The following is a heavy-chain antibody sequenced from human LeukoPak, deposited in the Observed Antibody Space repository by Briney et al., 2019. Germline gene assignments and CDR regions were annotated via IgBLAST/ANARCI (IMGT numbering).Heavy chain of an antibody. V-gene: IGHV4-34*01. CDR2: INHSGST. CDR3: ARGRSVSGNWFDP. Sequence: SETLSLTYAVYGGSFSGYYWSWIRRPPGKGLEWIGEINHSGSTNYNPSLKSRVTISVDTSKNQFSLKLSSVTAADTAVYYCARGRSVSGNWFDPWGQGTLVTVSS. J-gene: IGHJ5*02. D-gene: IGHD1-14*01. CDR1: GGSFSGYY.